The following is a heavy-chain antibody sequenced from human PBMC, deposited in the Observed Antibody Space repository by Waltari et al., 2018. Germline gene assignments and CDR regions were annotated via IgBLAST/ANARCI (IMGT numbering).Heavy chain of an antibody. Sequence: QVQLVKSGPEAKKPGASVKVSCKASGYTITSYTMHWVRQAPGQRLEWMGWIRTSKTKYSERFRGRVTITRDTSANTAYMEMTSLTSEDTAVYFCARYSGFYQDAFDIWGQGTMVTVSS. V-gene: IGHV1-3*04. J-gene: IGHJ3*02. CDR3: ARYSGFYQDAFDI. CDR2: IRTSKT. D-gene: IGHD1-26*01. CDR1: GYTITSYT.